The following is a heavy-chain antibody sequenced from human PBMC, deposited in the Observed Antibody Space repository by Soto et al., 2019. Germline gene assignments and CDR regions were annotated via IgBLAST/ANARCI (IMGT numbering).Heavy chain of an antibody. J-gene: IGHJ6*03. D-gene: IGHD6-6*01. CDR1: GFTFDDYA. CDR3: AKLGAARHNYYYYMDV. V-gene: IGHV3-9*01. CDR2: SSWNSGSI. Sequence: EVQLVESGGGLVQPGRSLRLSCAASGFTFDDYAMHWVRQAPGKGLEWVSGSSWNSGSIGYADSVKGRFTISRDNAKNSLYLQMNSLRAEDTALYYCAKLGAARHNYYYYMDVWGKGTTVTVSS.